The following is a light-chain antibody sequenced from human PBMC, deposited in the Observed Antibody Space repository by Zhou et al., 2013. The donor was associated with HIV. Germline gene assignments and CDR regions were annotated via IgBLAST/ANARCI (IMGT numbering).Light chain of an antibody. CDR2: GAS. CDR3: QQAKSFPHT. Sequence: DIQMTQSPSPVSASVGDIVTITCRASQDIGFLLAWYQQKPGKAPTLLIYGASNLQGGVPSRFSGSGSGTDFTLTITTLQPEDYGVYFCQQAKSFPHTFGGGPRWTSN. CDR1: QDIGFL. J-gene: IGKJ4*01. V-gene: IGKV1-12*01.